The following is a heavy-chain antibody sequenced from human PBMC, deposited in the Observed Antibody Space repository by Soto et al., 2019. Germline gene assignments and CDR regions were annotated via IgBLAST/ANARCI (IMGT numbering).Heavy chain of an antibody. CDR2: MNLNSGYT. J-gene: IGHJ4*02. Sequence: QVPLVQSGAEVKKPGASVKVSCRASGYTFTRYDINWVRQATGQGLEWMGWMNLNSGYTGHAQKFQGRVTITRDSSTSTAYMELSSLRSEDTAVYYCARVNGYIDYGGQGTVVTVSS. D-gene: IGHD4-17*01. CDR3: ARVNGYIDY. CDR1: GYTFTRYD. V-gene: IGHV1-8*03.